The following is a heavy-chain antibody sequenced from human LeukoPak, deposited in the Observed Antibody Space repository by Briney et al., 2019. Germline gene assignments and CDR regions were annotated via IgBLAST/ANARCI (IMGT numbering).Heavy chain of an antibody. CDR2: ISGSGVST. CDR3: AKRDSSNSFDL. CDR1: GFTFSTYA. Sequence: PGGSLRLSCAASGFTFSTYAMSWVRQAPGKGLEWVSAISGSGVSTYQADSVKGRITISRDNFKNTLYLQMNSLRAEDTAVYYCAKRDSSNSFDLWGRGTLVTVSS. D-gene: IGHD6-13*01. V-gene: IGHV3-23*01. J-gene: IGHJ2*01.